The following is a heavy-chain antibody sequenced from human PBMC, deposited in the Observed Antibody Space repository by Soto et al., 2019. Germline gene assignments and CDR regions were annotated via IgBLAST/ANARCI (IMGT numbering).Heavy chain of an antibody. CDR2: ISAYNGNT. CDR1: GYTFTSYG. J-gene: IGHJ6*03. Sequence: ASVKVSCEASGYTFTSYGISWVRQAPGQGLEWMGWISAYNGNTNYAQKLQGRVTMTTDTSTSTAYMELRSLRSDDTAVYYCAIVGVVTRRPYFMYFWGKGTTVTVS. V-gene: IGHV1-18*01. CDR3: AIVGVVTRRPYFMYF. D-gene: IGHD3-3*01.